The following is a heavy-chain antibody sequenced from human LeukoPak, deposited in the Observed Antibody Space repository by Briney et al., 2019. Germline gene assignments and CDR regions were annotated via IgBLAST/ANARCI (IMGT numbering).Heavy chain of an antibody. J-gene: IGHJ5*02. CDR3: ARYHSSGFDP. V-gene: IGHV1-69*04. D-gene: IGHD6-19*01. Sequence: LVKVSCKASGGTFSSYAISWVRQAPGQGLEWMGRIIPILGIANYAQKFQGRVTITADKSTSTAYMELSSLRSEDTAVYYCARYHSSGFDPWGQGTLVTVSS. CDR1: GGTFSSYA. CDR2: IIPILGIA.